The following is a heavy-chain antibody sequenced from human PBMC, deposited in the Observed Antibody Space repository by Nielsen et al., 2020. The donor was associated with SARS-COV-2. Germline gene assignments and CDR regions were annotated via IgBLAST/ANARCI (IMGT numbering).Heavy chain of an antibody. J-gene: IGHJ4*02. CDR1: GFTFDFYA. CDR3: ARRTNYYGSSRFYWAFDS. CDR2: ISGSGRDT. Sequence: GGSLRLSCAASGFTFDFYAMSWVRQAPGKGLEWVSGISGSGRDTYYADSVKGRFTISRDNSKNTLYLQTNSLRAEDSAIYFCARRTNYYGSSRFYWAFDSWGQGTLVTVSS. D-gene: IGHD3-22*01. V-gene: IGHV3-23*01.